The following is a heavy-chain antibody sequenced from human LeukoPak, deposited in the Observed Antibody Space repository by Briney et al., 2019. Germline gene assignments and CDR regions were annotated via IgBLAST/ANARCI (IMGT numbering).Heavy chain of an antibody. Sequence: QPGGSLRLSCAASGFTFSSYAMHWVRQAPGKGLEWVAVISYDGSNKYYADSVKGRFTISRDNSKNTLYLQMNSLRAEDTAVYYCARDIDRGYYYMDVWGKGTSVTVSS. D-gene: IGHD1-14*01. CDR1: GFTFSSYA. CDR3: ARDIDRGYYYMDV. J-gene: IGHJ6*03. V-gene: IGHV3-30*04. CDR2: ISYDGSNK.